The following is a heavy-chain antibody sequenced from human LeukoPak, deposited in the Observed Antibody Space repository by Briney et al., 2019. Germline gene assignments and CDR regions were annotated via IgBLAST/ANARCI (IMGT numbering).Heavy chain of an antibody. J-gene: IGHJ5*02. CDR2: SNHRGST. V-gene: IGHV4-39*07. Sequence: SETLSLTCTVSGGSISSGDYYWSWIRQPPGKGLEWIGESNHRGSTNYNPSLKSRVTISVDTSKNQFSLKLSSVTAADTAVYYCARGVSYYDSSGYLRSYWFDPWGQGTLVTVSS. CDR3: ARGVSYYDSSGYLRSYWFDP. D-gene: IGHD3-22*01. CDR1: GGSISSGDYY.